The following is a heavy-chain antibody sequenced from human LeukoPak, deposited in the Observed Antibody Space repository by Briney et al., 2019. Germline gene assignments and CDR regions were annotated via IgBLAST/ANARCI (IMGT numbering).Heavy chain of an antibody. D-gene: IGHD5-18*01. CDR1: GFTLSSYN. CDR3: ARPRRGYSYGFFDN. J-gene: IGHJ4*02. Sequence: PGGSLRLSCAVSGFTLSSYNMNWVRQAPGKGLEWVSYIRNSGNTIYYADSVKGRFTISRDNAKNSLYLQMNSLRAEDTAIYYCARPRRGYSYGFFDNWGQGTLVTVSS. V-gene: IGHV3-48*04. CDR2: IRNSGNTI.